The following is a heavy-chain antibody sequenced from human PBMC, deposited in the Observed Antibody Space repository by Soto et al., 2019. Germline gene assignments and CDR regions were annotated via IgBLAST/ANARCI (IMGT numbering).Heavy chain of an antibody. CDR3: RRSSRYSTDV. D-gene: IGHD6-19*01. Sequence: SETLSLTCAVSGGSISSSYWWTWVRQAPGKGLQWIGEIYHSGITNYNPSLRSRVSMSVDKSNNEFSLSLTSVTAADTAVYYCRRSSRYSTDVWGQGITVTVSS. V-gene: IGHV4-4*02. J-gene: IGHJ6*02. CDR2: IYHSGIT. CDR1: GGSISSSYW.